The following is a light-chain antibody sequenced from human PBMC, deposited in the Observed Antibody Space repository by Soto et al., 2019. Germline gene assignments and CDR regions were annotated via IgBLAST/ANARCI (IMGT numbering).Light chain of an antibody. CDR1: SSDVGGYDF. J-gene: IGLJ3*02. Sequence: QSALTQPASVSGSPGQSITISCTGTSSDVGGYDFVSWYQHHPGKAPRLIIYQVTNRPSGVSDRFSGSKSGNTASLTISGLQAEDEAVYYCCSFTSTTARVFGGGTKLTVL. CDR3: CSFTSTTARV. CDR2: QVT. V-gene: IGLV2-14*01.